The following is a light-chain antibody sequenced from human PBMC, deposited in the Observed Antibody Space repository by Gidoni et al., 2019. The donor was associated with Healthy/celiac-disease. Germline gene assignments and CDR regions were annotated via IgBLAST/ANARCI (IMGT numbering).Light chain of an antibody. CDR2: KAS. J-gene: IGKJ2*01. Sequence: DIQMPQSPSTLSASVGDRVTITCRASQSISSWLAWYQQKPGKAPKLLIYKASSLESGVPSRFSGSGSGTEFTLTISSLQPDDFATYYCQQYNRGYTFGQGTKLEIK. CDR3: QQYNRGYT. V-gene: IGKV1-5*03. CDR1: QSISSW.